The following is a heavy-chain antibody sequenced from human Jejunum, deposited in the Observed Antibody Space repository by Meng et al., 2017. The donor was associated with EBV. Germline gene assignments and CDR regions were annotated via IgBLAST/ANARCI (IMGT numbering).Heavy chain of an antibody. V-gene: IGHV3-15*01. CDR2: IKSKTEGGTT. J-gene: IGHJ5*02. Sequence: EVQLVESXXGLVKXGGSLRLSCAASGFTFSNAWMSWVRQAPGEGREWIARIKSKTEGGTTDYAAPVKGRFTISRDDSKNMVFLQMNSLKTEDTAVYYCVSSWSDPWSQGTMGTVSS. CDR3: VSSWSDP. CDR1: GFTFSNAW.